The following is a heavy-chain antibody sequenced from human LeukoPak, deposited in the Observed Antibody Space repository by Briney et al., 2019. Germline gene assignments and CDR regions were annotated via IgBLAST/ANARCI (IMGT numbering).Heavy chain of an antibody. V-gene: IGHV1-46*01. CDR2: INPSGGST. CDR1: GYTFTSYY. Sequence: ASVKVSCKASGYTFTSYYMHWVRQAPGQGLEWMGIINPSGGSTSYAQKFQGRVTMTRDTSTSTVYMELSSLRSEDTALYYCASWNYSNYYYYYGMDVWGQGTTVTVSS. D-gene: IGHD1-7*01. CDR3: ASWNYSNYYYYYGMDV. J-gene: IGHJ6*02.